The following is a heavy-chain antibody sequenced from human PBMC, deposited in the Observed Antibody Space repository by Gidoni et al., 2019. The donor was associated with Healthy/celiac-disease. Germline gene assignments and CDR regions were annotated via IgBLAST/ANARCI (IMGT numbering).Heavy chain of an antibody. CDR3: ARDGTAAGTNVYYYYYGMDV. J-gene: IGHJ6*02. D-gene: IGHD6-13*01. Sequence: QVQLVQSGAEVKKPGASVNVSCKASGYTFTGYYMHWVRQAPGQGLEWMGWINPNSGGTNYAQKFQGWVTMTRDTSISTAYMELSRLRSDDTAVYYCARDGTAAGTNVYYYYYGMDVWGQGTTVTVSS. CDR1: GYTFTGYY. CDR2: INPNSGGT. V-gene: IGHV1-2*04.